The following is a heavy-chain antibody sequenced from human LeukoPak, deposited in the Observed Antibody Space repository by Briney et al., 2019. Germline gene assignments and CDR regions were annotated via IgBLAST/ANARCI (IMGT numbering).Heavy chain of an antibody. D-gene: IGHD2/OR15-2a*01. CDR1: GYNFNSYY. V-gene: IGHV1-46*02. CDR3: AREHSTAYPFAY. J-gene: IGHJ4*02. CDR2: INPSGGGT. Sequence: ASVKVSCKASGYNFNSYYMHWVRQAPGQGLEWMGIINPSGGGTDYAQRFQGRVTMTRDTSTSTVYMELSSLRSEDTAVYHCAREHSTAYPFAYWGQGTLVTVSS.